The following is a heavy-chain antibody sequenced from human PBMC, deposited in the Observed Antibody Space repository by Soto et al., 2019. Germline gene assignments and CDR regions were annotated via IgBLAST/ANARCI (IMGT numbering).Heavy chain of an antibody. J-gene: IGHJ6*02. CDR3: ARVGGYDYYYYYYYGMGV. CDR2: INHSGST. V-gene: IGHV4-34*01. D-gene: IGHD5-12*01. Sequence: PAETRARNGAIYGGSFSGYYRSWIRQPPGKGLEWIGEINHSGSTNYNPSLKSRVTISVDTSKNQFSLKLSSVTAADTAVYYCARVGGYDYYYYYYYGMGVWGQVTTVPVSS. CDR1: GGSFSGYY.